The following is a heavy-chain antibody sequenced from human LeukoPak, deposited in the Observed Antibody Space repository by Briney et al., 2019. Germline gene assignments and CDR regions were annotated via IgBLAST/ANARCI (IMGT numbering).Heavy chain of an antibody. CDR3: ARRKPMVRGVIRGVLIDY. V-gene: IGHV3-23*01. D-gene: IGHD3-10*01. CDR2: ISGSGGST. Sequence: GALRLSCAASGFAFSRYDMSWVRQAPGKGLEWVSAISGSGGSTYYADSVKGRFTISRDNSKNTLYLQMNSLRAEDTAVYYCARRKPMVRGVIRGVLIDYWGQGTLVTVSS. CDR1: GFAFSRYD. J-gene: IGHJ4*02.